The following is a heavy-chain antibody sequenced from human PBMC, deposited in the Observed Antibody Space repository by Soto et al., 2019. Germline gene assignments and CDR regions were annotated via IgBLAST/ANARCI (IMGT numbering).Heavy chain of an antibody. V-gene: IGHV1-18*01. CDR3: ATDSYLGYCSGGSYPENGPFRPH. CDR2: ISAYNGNT. D-gene: IGHD2-15*01. J-gene: IGHJ1*01. CDR1: GYTFTSYG. Sequence: QVPLVQSGAEVKKPGASVKVSCKASGYTFTSYGISWVRQAPGQGLEWMGWISAYNGNTNYAQKLQGRVTMTTDTSTSTAYMELRSLRSDDTAVYYCATDSYLGYCSGGSYPENGPFRPHWGQGTLVTVSS.